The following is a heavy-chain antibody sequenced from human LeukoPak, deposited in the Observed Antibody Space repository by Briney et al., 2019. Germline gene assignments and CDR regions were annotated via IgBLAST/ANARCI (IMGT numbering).Heavy chain of an antibody. CDR1: GGSISSSSYY. CDR3: ARGSIVVVPAAILYYYYGMDV. CDR2: INHSGST. V-gene: IGHV4-39*07. J-gene: IGHJ6*02. Sequence: SETLSLTCTVSGGSISSSSYYWGWIRQPPGKGLEWIGEINHSGSTNYNPSLKSRVTISVDTSKNQFSLKLSSVTAADTAVYYCARGSIVVVPAAILYYYYGMDVWGQGTTVTVSS. D-gene: IGHD2-2*01.